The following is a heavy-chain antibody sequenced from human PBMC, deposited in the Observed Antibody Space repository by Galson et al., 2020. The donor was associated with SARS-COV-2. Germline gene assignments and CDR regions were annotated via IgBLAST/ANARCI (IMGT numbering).Heavy chain of an antibody. CDR3: ARVRRITIFGVVQEFDY. D-gene: IGHD3-3*01. Sequence: SETLSLTCTVSGGSISSGGYYWSWIRQHPGKGLEWIGYIYYSGSTYYNPSLKSRVTISVDTSKNQFSLKLSSVTAADTAVYYCARVRRITIFGVVQEFDYWGQGTLDTVSS. J-gene: IGHJ4*02. CDR2: IYYSGST. V-gene: IGHV4-31*03. CDR1: GGSISSGGYY.